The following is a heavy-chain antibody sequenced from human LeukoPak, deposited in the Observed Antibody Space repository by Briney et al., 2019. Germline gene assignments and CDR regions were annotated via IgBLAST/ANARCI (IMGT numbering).Heavy chain of an antibody. CDR1: GFTFSSYG. D-gene: IGHD2/OR15-2a*01. V-gene: IGHV3-21*01. J-gene: IGHJ2*01. CDR3: ARAPSGENYFPWYFDL. CDR2: ITRRSTYI. Sequence: GRSLRLSCAASGFTFSSYGMHWVRQAPGKGLEWVSSITRRSTYIYYADSMKGRFTISRDSAKNSLYLQMNSLRADDTAVYYCARAPSGENYFPWYFDLWGRGTLVTVSS.